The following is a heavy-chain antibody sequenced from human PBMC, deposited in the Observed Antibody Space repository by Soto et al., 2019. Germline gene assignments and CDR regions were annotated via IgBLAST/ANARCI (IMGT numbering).Heavy chain of an antibody. CDR3: ATSFGSGSRTFDY. CDR2: FNPILSFS. D-gene: IGHD3-10*01. Sequence: QVQLVQSGAEVKKPESSVKVSCKASGDTFNFYTITWVRQAPGLGLEWMGRFNPILSFSNSALKFQGRVTLTADKSTSTTYMVLSSLRSEDTAIYYCATSFGSGSRTFDYWGQGALVTVSS. CDR1: GDTFNFYT. V-gene: IGHV1-69*02. J-gene: IGHJ4*02.